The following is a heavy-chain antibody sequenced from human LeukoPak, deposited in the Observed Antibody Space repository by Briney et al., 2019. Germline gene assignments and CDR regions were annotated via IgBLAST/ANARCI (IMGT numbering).Heavy chain of an antibody. J-gene: IGHJ4*02. V-gene: IGHV4-34*01. D-gene: IGHD3-22*01. CDR2: INHSGST. CDR1: GGSFSGYY. CDR3: ARVPDYNSSGYEYFDY. Sequence: PSETLSLTCAVYGGSFSGYYWSWIRQPPGKGLEWIGEINHSGSTNYNPSLKSRVTISVDTSKNQFSLKLSSVTAADTAVYYCARVPDYNSSGYEYFDYWGPGTLVTVSS.